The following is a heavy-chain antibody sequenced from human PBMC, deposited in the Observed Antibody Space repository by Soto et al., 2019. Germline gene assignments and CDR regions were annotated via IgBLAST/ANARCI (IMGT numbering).Heavy chain of an antibody. CDR1: GFTFSNHA. CDR3: ARDVQSGYSPYYYGMDV. CDR2: ISSSGSTI. Sequence: PGGSLRLSCTASGFTFSNHAMNWVRQAPGKVLEWVSYISSSGSTIYYADSVKGRFTISRDNAKNSLYLQMNSLRAEDTAVYYCARDVQSGYSPYYYGMDVWGQGTTVNVSS. J-gene: IGHJ6*02. D-gene: IGHD5-18*01. V-gene: IGHV3-48*03.